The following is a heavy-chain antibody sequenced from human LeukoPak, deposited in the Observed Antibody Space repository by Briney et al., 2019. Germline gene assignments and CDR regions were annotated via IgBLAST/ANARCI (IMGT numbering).Heavy chain of an antibody. V-gene: IGHV1-18*01. D-gene: IGHD3-22*01. CDR2: ISAYNGNT. CDR1: GYTFTSYG. CDR3: ARDRYYDSSPPLAS. Sequence: ASVKVSCKASGYTFTSYGISWVRQAPGQGLEWMGWISAYNGNTNYAQKLQGRVTTTTDTSTSTAYMELRSLRSDDTAVYYCARDRYYDSSPPLASWGQGTLVTVSS. J-gene: IGHJ4*02.